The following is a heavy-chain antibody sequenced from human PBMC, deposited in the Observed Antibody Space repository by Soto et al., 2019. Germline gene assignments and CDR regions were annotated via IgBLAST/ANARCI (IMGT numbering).Heavy chain of an antibody. V-gene: IGHV4-34*01. CDR3: ARGRRGYYYGMDV. CDR1: GGFFRRYH. J-gene: IGHJ6*01. Sequence: SETLSLICAGCGGFFRRYHWSWIRQPPGKGLEWIGEINHSGSTNYTPSLKSRVTISVDTSKNQFSLKLSSVTAADTAVYYCARGRRGYYYGMDVWGQGTTVTVSS. CDR2: INHSGST.